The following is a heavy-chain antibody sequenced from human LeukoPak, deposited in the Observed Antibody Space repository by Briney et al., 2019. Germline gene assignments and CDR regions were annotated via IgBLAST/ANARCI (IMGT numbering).Heavy chain of an antibody. CDR1: GGSISSYY. CDR3: ARVEMDTAMVTPLGYFDL. Sequence: PSETLSLTCTVSGGSISSYYWSWIRQPPGKGLEWIGYIYYSGSTNYNPSLKSRVTISVDTSKNQFSLKLSSVTAADTAVYYCARVEMDTAMVTPLGYFDLWGRGTLVTVSS. V-gene: IGHV4-59*01. CDR2: IYYSGST. D-gene: IGHD5-18*01. J-gene: IGHJ2*01.